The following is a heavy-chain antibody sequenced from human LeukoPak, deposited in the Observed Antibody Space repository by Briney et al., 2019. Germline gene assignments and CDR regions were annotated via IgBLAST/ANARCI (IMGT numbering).Heavy chain of an antibody. J-gene: IGHJ4*02. CDR1: GGSISSYY. Sequence: SETLSLTCTVSGGSISSYYWSWIRQPAGKGLEGIGRIYISGSTNYNPSLKSRVTMSLDTSKNQFSLKLSSVTAADTAVYYCARDRGTWNDDGFDYWGQGTLVTVSS. CDR2: IYISGST. V-gene: IGHV4-4*07. CDR3: ARDRGTWNDDGFDY. D-gene: IGHD1-1*01.